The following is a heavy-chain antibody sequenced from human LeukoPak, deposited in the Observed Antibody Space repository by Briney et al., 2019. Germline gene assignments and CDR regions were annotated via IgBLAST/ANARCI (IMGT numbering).Heavy chain of an antibody. Sequence: GGSLRLSCAASGFTFSSYAMHWVRQAPGKGLEWVAVISYDGSNKYYADSVKGRFTISRDNSKNTLYLQMNSLRAEDTAVYYCVTGPVVPAAPFYFDYWGQGTLVTVSS. CDR1: GFTFSSYA. CDR2: ISYDGSNK. CDR3: VTGPVVPAAPFYFDY. V-gene: IGHV3-30*04. J-gene: IGHJ4*02. D-gene: IGHD2-2*01.